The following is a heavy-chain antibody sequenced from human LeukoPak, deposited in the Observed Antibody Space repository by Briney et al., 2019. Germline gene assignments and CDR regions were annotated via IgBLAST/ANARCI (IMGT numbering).Heavy chain of an antibody. Sequence: SETLSLTCIVSGGSISSGGYYWSWIRQHPGKGLEWIGYIYYSGSTYYNPSLKSRVTISVDTSKNQFSLKLSSVTAADTAVYYCARATYYKFTYYFDYWGQGTLVTVSS. J-gene: IGHJ4*02. V-gene: IGHV4-31*03. CDR3: ARATYYKFTYYFDY. D-gene: IGHD1-26*01. CDR2: IYYSGST. CDR1: GGSISSGGYY.